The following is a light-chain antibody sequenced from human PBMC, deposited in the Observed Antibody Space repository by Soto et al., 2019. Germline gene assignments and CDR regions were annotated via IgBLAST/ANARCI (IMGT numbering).Light chain of an antibody. CDR2: EVS. CDR3: SSYTSSSTHYV. J-gene: IGLJ1*01. Sequence: QSALTQPASVSGSPGQSITISCTGTSSDVGGYNYVCWYQQHPGKAPKLMIYEVSNRPSGVSNRFSGSKSGNTASLTISGLQAEDEADYYCSSYTSSSTHYVFGTGTKLTVL. V-gene: IGLV2-14*01. CDR1: SSDVGGYNY.